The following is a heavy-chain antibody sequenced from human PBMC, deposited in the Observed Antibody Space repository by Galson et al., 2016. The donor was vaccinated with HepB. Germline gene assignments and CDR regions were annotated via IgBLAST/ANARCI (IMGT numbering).Heavy chain of an antibody. CDR2: IRSAGDIT. J-gene: IGHJ5*01. Sequence: SLRLSCAASGFAFDRRALSWVRQAPGKRLEWVSVIRSAGDITYYADSVKSRFTISRDNSKNTLYLQMDSLRAGDTAIYYCALPNWITTIAVGWFDSWGQGTLVTVSS. V-gene: IGHV3-23*01. D-gene: IGHD3-22*01. CDR3: ALPNWITTIAVGWFDS. CDR1: GFAFDRRA.